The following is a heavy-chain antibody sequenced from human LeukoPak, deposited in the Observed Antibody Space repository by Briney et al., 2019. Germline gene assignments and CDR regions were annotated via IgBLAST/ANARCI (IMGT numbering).Heavy chain of an antibody. CDR1: GFTVSSNC. D-gene: IGHD3-3*01. V-gene: IGHV3-53*01. J-gene: IGHJ4*02. CDR2: IYRGGST. Sequence: GGSLRLSCAASGFTVSSNCMTWVRQAPGKGLEWVSVIYRGGSTYYADSVKGRFTISRDNSKNTLYLQMKTLRAEDTAVYYCAGVDYYDFYLDYWGQGTLVTVSS. CDR3: AGVDYYDFYLDY.